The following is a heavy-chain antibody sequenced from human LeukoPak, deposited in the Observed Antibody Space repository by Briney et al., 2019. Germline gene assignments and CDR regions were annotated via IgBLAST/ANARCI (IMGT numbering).Heavy chain of an antibody. D-gene: IGHD6-19*01. V-gene: IGHV3-48*03. CDR2: ISSGSGITI. CDR1: EFIFSTYE. Sequence: PGGSLRLSCVASEFIFSTYEMNWVRQAPGKGLEWVSYISSGSGITIYYAASVKGRFTVSRDNAKNSLYLQMNSLRTEDPALYYCAKGGQWLIGYWGQGTLVTVSS. J-gene: IGHJ4*02. CDR3: AKGGQWLIGY.